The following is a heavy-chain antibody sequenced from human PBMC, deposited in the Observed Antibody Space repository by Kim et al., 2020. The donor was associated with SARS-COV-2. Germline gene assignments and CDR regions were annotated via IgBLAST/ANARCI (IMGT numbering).Heavy chain of an antibody. V-gene: IGHV3-23*01. Sequence: DCVKGRFTISRDNSRNTLYLQTNSLRADDTAVYYCAKRLVSTTTWYYFDYWGQGTLVTVSS. J-gene: IGHJ4*02. D-gene: IGHD6-19*01. CDR3: AKRLVSTTTWYYFDY.